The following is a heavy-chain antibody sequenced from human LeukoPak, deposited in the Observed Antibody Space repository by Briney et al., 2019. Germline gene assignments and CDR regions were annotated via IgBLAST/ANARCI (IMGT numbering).Heavy chain of an antibody. Sequence: GGSLTLSRGASGFNFRAYWMTWVRQAPGKGLEWVANINEDGTETYFVDSVEGRFTLSRDNTNNSLYLQMNSLRAEDTAVYYCARDTAAAGTGARFDYWGQGTLVTVSS. D-gene: IGHD6-13*01. J-gene: IGHJ4*02. CDR3: ARDTAAAGTGARFDY. CDR1: GFNFRAYW. CDR2: INEDGTET. V-gene: IGHV3-7*01.